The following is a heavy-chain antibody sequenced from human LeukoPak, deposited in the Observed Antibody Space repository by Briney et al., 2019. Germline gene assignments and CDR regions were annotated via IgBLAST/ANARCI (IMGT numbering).Heavy chain of an antibody. Sequence: ASVKVSCKASGYTFTGYYMHWVRQAPGQGLEWMGWVNPNSGGTNYAQKFQGRVTMTRDTSISTAYMELSRLRSDDTAVYYCARLLGHLKYYFDYWGQGTLVTVSS. J-gene: IGHJ4*02. CDR2: VNPNSGGT. D-gene: IGHD2-15*01. CDR3: ARLLGHLKYYFDY. CDR1: GYTFTGYY. V-gene: IGHV1-2*02.